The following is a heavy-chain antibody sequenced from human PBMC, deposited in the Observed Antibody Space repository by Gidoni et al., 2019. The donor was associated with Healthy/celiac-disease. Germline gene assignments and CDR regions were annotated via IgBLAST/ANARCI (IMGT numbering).Heavy chain of an antibody. D-gene: IGHD5-12*01. CDR2: ISSSSSYI. V-gene: IGHV3-21*01. CDR1: GFTFSSYS. J-gene: IGHJ4*02. Sequence: EVQLVESGGGLVKPGGSLRLSCAASGFTFSSYSMNWVRQAPGKGLEWVSSISSSSSYIYYADSVKGRFTISRDNAKNSLCLQMNSLRAEDTAVYYCARDYDPTLPYFDYWGQGTLVTVSS. CDR3: ARDYDPTLPYFDY.